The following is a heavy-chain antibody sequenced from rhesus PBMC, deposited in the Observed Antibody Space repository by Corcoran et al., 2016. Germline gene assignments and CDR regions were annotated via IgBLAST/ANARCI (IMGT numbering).Heavy chain of an antibody. CDR3: VRDINNSMDV. CDR1: GGSISSNF. Sequence: QVQLQESGPGLVKPLETLSLTCAVSGGSISSNFWSWIRQPPGKGLDWIGYIHGGGGSINVNPSLKGRVTLSVDTSKNQFSLRLNSVTAADTAVYYCVRDINNSMDVWGRGVLVTVSS. J-gene: IGHJ5-2*02. D-gene: IGHD1-26*01. CDR2: IHGGGGSI. V-gene: IGHV4S11*01.